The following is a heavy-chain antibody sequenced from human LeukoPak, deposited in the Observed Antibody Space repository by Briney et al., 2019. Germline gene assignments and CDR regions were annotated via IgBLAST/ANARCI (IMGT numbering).Heavy chain of an antibody. Sequence: SETLSLTCTVSGGSISSGGYYWSWIRQPPGKGLEWIGEINHSGSTNYNPSLKSRVTISVDTSKNQFSLKLSSVTAADTAVYYCARGRRTRIAVAGYNWFDPWGQGTLVTVSS. J-gene: IGHJ5*02. CDR1: GGSISSGGYY. CDR2: INHSGST. D-gene: IGHD6-19*01. CDR3: ARGRRTRIAVAGYNWFDP. V-gene: IGHV4-39*07.